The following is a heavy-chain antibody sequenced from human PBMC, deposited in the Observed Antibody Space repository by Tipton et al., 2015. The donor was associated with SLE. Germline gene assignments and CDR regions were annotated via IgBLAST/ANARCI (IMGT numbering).Heavy chain of an antibody. CDR3: ARSPDSSGYYFLDY. D-gene: IGHD3-22*01. Sequence: TLSLTCTVSVGSITSYYWSWIRQPPGTGLEWIGYIYYSGSTNYNPSLKSRVAISVDTSKNQCSLKLSSVTAADTAMYYCARSPDSSGYYFLDYWGQGTLVTVFS. J-gene: IGHJ4*02. CDR2: IYYSGST. CDR1: VGSITSYY. V-gene: IGHV4-59*01.